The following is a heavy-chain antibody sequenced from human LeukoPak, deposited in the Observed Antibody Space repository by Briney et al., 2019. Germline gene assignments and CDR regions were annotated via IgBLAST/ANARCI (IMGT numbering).Heavy chain of an antibody. D-gene: IGHD3-22*01. CDR3: ARDLGQYYDTSDNWFDP. V-gene: IGHV3-23*01. Sequence: PGGSLRLSCAASGFSFSSCAMSWVRQAPGKGLEWVSAISGSGGRTYYADSVKGRFTISRDNSKNTLNLQMNSLRAEDTAVYYCARDLGQYYDTSDNWFDPWGQGTLVTVSS. CDR1: GFSFSSCA. J-gene: IGHJ5*02. CDR2: ISGSGGRT.